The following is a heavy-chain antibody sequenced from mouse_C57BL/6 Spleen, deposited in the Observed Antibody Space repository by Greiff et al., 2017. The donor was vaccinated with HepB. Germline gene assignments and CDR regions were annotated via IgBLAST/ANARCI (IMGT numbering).Heavy chain of an antibody. CDR2: IDPSDSYT. D-gene: IGHD1-1*01. CDR3: ARGVLRDFDV. J-gene: IGHJ1*03. Sequence: QVQLQQPGAELVRPGTSVKLSCKASGYTFTSYWMHWVKQRPGQGLEWIGVIDPSDSYTNYNQKFKGKATLTVDTSSSTAYMQLSSLTSEDSAVYYCARGVLRDFDVWGTGTTVTVSS. CDR1: GYTFTSYW. V-gene: IGHV1-59*01.